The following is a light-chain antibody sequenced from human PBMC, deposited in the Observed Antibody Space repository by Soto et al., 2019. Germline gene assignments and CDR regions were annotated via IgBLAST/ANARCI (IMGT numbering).Light chain of an antibody. J-gene: IGKJ1*01. CDR1: QSVSNY. CDR2: DAS. V-gene: IGKV3-11*01. Sequence: EIVLTQSPATLSLSPGERATLSCRASQSVSNYLAWYHHKPGQAPRLLIYDASSSATGIPPRFRGSGSGTDFTLTIPSLEPADFAIYYCPHRSNWPRTFGQGTKVEIK. CDR3: PHRSNWPRT.